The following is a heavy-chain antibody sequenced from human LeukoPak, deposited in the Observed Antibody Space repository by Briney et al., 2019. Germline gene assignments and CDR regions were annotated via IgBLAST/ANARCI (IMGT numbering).Heavy chain of an antibody. CDR2: ISYDGSNE. D-gene: IGHD3-22*01. CDR3: TAEPYYFDSSGYLNWFDP. Sequence: PGGSLRLSCAASGFTFSSYVMHWVRQAPGKGLEWVAIISYDGSNEYYADSVKGRFTISRDNSKNTLYLQMNSLKTEDTAVYYCTAEPYYFDSSGYLNWFDPWGQGTLVTVSS. J-gene: IGHJ5*02. CDR1: GFTFSSYV. V-gene: IGHV3-30*04.